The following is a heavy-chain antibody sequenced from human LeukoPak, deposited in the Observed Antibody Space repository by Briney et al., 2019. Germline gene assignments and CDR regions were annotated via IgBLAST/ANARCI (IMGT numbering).Heavy chain of an antibody. CDR2: IHPSTGNP. CDR3: ARAFQSLGGLSLPDY. Sequence: GASVKVSCKTSGYSENFYGITWVRQVAGQGLEWMGWIHPSTGNPTYAQGFTGRFVFSLDTSVSTTYLQISSLKAEDTAVYYCARAFQSLGGLSLPDYWGQGTLVAVSS. V-gene: IGHV7-4-1*02. J-gene: IGHJ4*02. D-gene: IGHD3-16*02. CDR1: GYSENFYG.